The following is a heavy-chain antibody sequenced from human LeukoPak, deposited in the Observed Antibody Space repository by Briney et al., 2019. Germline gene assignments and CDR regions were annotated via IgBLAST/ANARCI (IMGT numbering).Heavy chain of an antibody. CDR1: GGSISNYY. CDR2: IYYSGST. CDR3: AAYSRSSPWYFDL. D-gene: IGHD6-6*01. J-gene: IGHJ2*01. Sequence: SETLSLTCTVSGGSISNYYWSWIRQPRGKGLEWIGYIYYSGSTNYNPSLKSRVTISVDTSKNQFSLKLSSVTAADTAVYYCAAYSRSSPWYFDLWGRGTLVTVSS. V-gene: IGHV4-59*01.